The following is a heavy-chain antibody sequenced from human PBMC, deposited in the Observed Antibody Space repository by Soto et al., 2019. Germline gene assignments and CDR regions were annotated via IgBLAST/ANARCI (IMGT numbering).Heavy chain of an antibody. Sequence: QVQLVQSGAEVKKPGSSVKVSCKASGGTFNSYVISWVRQAPGQGLEWMGKIVPFLNMTNYAQKFQGRVTITADESTRTVYMEMNSLRSEDTAIYYCANIVVTISHYQYYYGMDVWGQGTTVIVSS. CDR3: ANIVVTISHYQYYYGMDV. CDR1: GGTFNSYV. J-gene: IGHJ6*02. CDR2: IVPFLNMT. V-gene: IGHV1-69*02. D-gene: IGHD3-22*01.